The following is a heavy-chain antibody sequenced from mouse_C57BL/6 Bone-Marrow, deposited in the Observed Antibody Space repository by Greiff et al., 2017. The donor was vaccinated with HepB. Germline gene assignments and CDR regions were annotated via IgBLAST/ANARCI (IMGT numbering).Heavy chain of an antibody. CDR1: GFTFSDYG. CDR2: ISSGSSTI. V-gene: IGHV5-17*01. CDR3: ARRRYNYFDY. J-gene: IGHJ2*01. Sequence: DVKLVESGGGLVKPGGSLKLSCAASGFTFSDYGMHWVRQAPEKGLEWVAYISSGSSTIYYADTVKGRFTISRDNAKNTLFLQMTRLRSEDTAMYYCARRRYNYFDYWGQGTTLTVSS.